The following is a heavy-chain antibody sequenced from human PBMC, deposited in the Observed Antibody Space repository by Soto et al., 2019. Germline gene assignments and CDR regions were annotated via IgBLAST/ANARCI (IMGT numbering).Heavy chain of an antibody. J-gene: IGHJ4*02. Sequence: SETLSLTCTVSGGSISSSSYYWGWIRQPPGKGLEWIGSIYYSGSTYYNPSLKSRVTISVDTSKNQFSLKLSSVTAADTAVYYCARDFLFGVVTPYFDYWGQGTLVTVSS. D-gene: IGHD3-3*01. V-gene: IGHV4-39*02. CDR3: ARDFLFGVVTPYFDY. CDR1: GGSISSSSYY. CDR2: IYYSGST.